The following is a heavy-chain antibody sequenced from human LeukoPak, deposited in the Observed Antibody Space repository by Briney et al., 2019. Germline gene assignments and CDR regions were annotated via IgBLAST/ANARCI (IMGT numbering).Heavy chain of an antibody. Sequence: PGGSLRLSCAASGFTFSSYGMSWVRQAPGKGLEWVSAISGSGGSTYYADSVKGRFTISRDNSKNTLYLQMNSLRAEDTAVYYCAKVRGKETYFDYWGQGTLVTVSS. J-gene: IGHJ4*02. CDR3: AKVRGKETYFDY. CDR1: GFTFSSYG. CDR2: ISGSGGST. V-gene: IGHV3-23*01.